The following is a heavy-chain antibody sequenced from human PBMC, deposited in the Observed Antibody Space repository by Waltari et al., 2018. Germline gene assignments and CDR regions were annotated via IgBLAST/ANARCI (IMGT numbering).Heavy chain of an antibody. V-gene: IGHV4-38-2*01. Sequence: QVQLQVSGPGLVKPSETPSRTCAVSGHSISSGYYWGWIRQPPGKGLEWIGSIYHSGSTYYNPSLKSRVTISVDTSKNQFSLKLSSVTAADTAVYYCARHDYGSGSYYYFDYWGQGTLVTVSS. CDR2: IYHSGST. CDR3: ARHDYGSGSYYYFDY. J-gene: IGHJ4*02. D-gene: IGHD3-10*01. CDR1: GHSISSGYY.